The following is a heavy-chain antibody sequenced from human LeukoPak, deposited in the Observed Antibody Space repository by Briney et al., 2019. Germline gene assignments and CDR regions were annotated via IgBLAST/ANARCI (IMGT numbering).Heavy chain of an antibody. Sequence: KTSETLSLTCTVSGGSISSYYWSWIRQPAGKGLEWIGRIYTSGNTNYNPSLKGRVTMSVDTSKNQFSLKLSSVTAADTAVYYCARDSRYQPHDYWGQGTLVTVSS. J-gene: IGHJ4*02. CDR1: GGSISSYY. CDR2: IYTSGNT. V-gene: IGHV4-4*07. D-gene: IGHD2-2*01. CDR3: ARDSRYQPHDY.